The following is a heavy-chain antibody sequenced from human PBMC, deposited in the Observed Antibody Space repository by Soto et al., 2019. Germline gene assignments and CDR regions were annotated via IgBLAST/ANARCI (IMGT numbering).Heavy chain of an antibody. CDR3: ARGWEYEWYGKIPPQASWIHS. CDR1: GFTFSSYA. CDR2: ISYDGSNK. J-gene: IGHJ6*03. V-gene: IGHV3-30-3*01. D-gene: IGHD5-18*01. Sequence: GRSLRLSCAASGFTFSSYAMHWVRQAPGKGLEWVAVISYDGSNKYYADSVKGRFTISRDNSKNTLYLQMNSLRAEDTAVYYCARGWEYEWYGKIPPQASWIHSWGKGT.